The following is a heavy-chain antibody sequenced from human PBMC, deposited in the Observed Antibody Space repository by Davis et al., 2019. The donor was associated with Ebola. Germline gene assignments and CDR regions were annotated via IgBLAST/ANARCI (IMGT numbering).Heavy chain of an antibody. CDR2: IKQDGSEK. J-gene: IGHJ6*02. V-gene: IGHV3-7*03. CDR3: AGGGDFWRTARGYGMDV. D-gene: IGHD3-3*01. Sequence: GESLKISCAASGFTFSSYWMSWVRQAPGKGLEWVANIKQDGSEKYYVDSVKGRFTISRDNAKNSLYLQMNSLRAEDTAVYYCAGGGDFWRTARGYGMDVWGQGTTVTVSS. CDR1: GFTFSSYW.